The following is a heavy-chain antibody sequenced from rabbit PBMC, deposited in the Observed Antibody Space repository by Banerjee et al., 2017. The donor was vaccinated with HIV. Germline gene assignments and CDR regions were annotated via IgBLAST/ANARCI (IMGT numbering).Heavy chain of an antibody. CDR3: ARDLDGVIGWNFGW. Sequence: QSLEESGGDLVKPGASLTLTCTASGFSLSTSDYMCWVRQAPGKGLEWIACIDTGSSGFTYFATWAKGRFTCSKTSSTTVTLQMTRLTAADTATYFCARDLDGVIGWNFGWWGPGTLVTVS. V-gene: IGHV1S40*01. D-gene: IGHD1-1*01. J-gene: IGHJ4*01. CDR1: GFSLSTSDY. CDR2: IDTGSSGFT.